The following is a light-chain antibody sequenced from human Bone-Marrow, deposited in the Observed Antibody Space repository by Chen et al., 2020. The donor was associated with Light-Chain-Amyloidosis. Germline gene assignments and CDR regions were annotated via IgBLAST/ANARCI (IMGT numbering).Light chain of an antibody. CDR1: NIGSTS. J-gene: IGLJ3*02. Sequence: SYVLTQPSSVSVAPGQTATIACGGNNIGSTSVHWYQQTPGQAPLLVVYDDSDRPSGIPERLSGSNSGKTVTLTISRVEAGEEADDYCQGWERSSDRAVFGGGTKRTGL. CDR3: QGWERSSDRAV. V-gene: IGLV3-21*02. CDR2: DDS.